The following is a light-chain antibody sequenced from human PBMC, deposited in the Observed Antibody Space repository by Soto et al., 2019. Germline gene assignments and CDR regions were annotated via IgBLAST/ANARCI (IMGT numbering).Light chain of an antibody. CDR2: ANN. Sequence: QSVLTQPPSVYGAPGQTVTISCTGSNPNVGGGYDVHWYQQLPGSAPKLLIYANNNRPSGVPDRFSGSKSGTSASLAITGLQAEDEADYYCQSYDPTLNVVFGRGTKLTVL. CDR3: QSYDPTLNVV. V-gene: IGLV1-40*01. CDR1: NPNVGGGYD. J-gene: IGLJ1*01.